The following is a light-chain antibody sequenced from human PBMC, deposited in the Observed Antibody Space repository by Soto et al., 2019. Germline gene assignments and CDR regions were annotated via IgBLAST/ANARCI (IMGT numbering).Light chain of an antibody. CDR3: QQYNNWPYT. Sequence: EIVMTQSPATLSVSPGERATLSCGASQSVSSNLAWYQQKPGQAPRLLIYGASTRATGIPARFSGSGSGTEFTLTIRSLQSEDFAVYYCQQYNNWPYTFGQGTKLEIK. J-gene: IGKJ2*01. CDR2: GAS. V-gene: IGKV3-15*01. CDR1: QSVSSN.